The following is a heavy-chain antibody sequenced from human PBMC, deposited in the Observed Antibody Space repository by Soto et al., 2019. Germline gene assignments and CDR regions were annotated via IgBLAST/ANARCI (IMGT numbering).Heavy chain of an antibody. Sequence: GGSLRLSCAASGFTFSSYGMHWVRQAPGKGLEWVAVISYDGSNKYYADSVKGRFTISRDNSKNTLYLQMNSLRAEDTAVYYCAKVMHSSGWYYYYGMDVWGQGTTVTVSS. CDR3: AKVMHSSGWYYYYGMDV. J-gene: IGHJ6*02. V-gene: IGHV3-30*18. CDR1: GFTFSSYG. CDR2: ISYDGSNK. D-gene: IGHD6-19*01.